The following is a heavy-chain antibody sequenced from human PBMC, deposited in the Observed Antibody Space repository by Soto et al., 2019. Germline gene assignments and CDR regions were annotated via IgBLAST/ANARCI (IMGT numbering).Heavy chain of an antibody. Sequence: ASVKVSCKASGYTFTSYGISWVRQAPGQGLEWMGWISAYNGNTNYAQKLQGRVTMTTDTSTSTAYMELRSLRSDDTAVYYCARVGSGYDGGALDAFDIWGQGTMVTVAS. CDR3: ARVGSGYDGGALDAFDI. V-gene: IGHV1-18*01. CDR1: GYTFTSYG. CDR2: ISAYNGNT. J-gene: IGHJ3*02. D-gene: IGHD5-12*01.